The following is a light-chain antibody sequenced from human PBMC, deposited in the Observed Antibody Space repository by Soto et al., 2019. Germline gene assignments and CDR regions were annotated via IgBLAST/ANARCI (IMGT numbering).Light chain of an antibody. CDR2: DAS. Sequence: IVLTPSPATLSLSPGEIATLSCSASQSVSSYLAWYQQKPGQAPRLLIYDASNRATGIPARFSGSGSGTDFTLTISSLEPEDFAVYYCQQYGSSPRTFGQGTKVDI. CDR3: QQYGSSPRT. V-gene: IGKV3-11*01. J-gene: IGKJ1*01. CDR1: QSVSSY.